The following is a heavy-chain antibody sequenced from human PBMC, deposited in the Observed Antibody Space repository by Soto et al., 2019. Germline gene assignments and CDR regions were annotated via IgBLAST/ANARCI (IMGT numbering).Heavy chain of an antibody. CDR2: INPKSGGT. Sequence: ASVKVSCKASGYTFTVYYMHWVRQAPGQGLEWMGWINPKSGGTMYPQKFQGRVAMTWDTSISTAYMALTRLRSDDTAVYYCARDLAKGGGSAGFDYWGQGTLVTVSS. D-gene: IGHD1-26*01. J-gene: IGHJ4*02. CDR1: GYTFTVYY. V-gene: IGHV1-2*02. CDR3: ARDLAKGGGSAGFDY.